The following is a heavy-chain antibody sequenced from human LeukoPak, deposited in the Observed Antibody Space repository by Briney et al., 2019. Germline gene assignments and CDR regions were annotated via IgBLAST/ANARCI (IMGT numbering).Heavy chain of an antibody. CDR1: GVSISRFY. CDR3: VQTTGWPGFDY. V-gene: IGHV4-4*09. CDR2: IYSGVPT. J-gene: IGHJ4*02. Sequence: PSETLSLTCTTSGVSISRFYWSWVRQPPGKGLEWIGNIYSGVPTYFNPSLKSRVIISVDTSKNQFSLNLTSVTAADTAMYYCVQTTGWPGFDYWGQGILGTVSS. D-gene: IGHD1-1*01.